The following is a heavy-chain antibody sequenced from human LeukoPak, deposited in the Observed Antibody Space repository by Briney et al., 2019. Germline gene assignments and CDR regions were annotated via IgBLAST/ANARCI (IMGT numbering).Heavy chain of an antibody. D-gene: IGHD2-21*01. CDR1: GFTFSSYW. CDR2: INTDGSST. V-gene: IGHV3-74*01. Sequence: GGSLRLSCAASGFTFSSYWMHWVRQAPGKGLVWVSRINTDGSSTSYADSVKGRFTISRDDAKNTLYLQMNSLRAEDTAVYYCARAHNYYYMDVWGKGTTVTVSS. CDR3: ARAHNYYYMDV. J-gene: IGHJ6*03.